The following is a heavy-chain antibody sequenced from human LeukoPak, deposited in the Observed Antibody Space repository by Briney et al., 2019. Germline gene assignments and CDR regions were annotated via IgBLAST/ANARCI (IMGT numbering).Heavy chain of an antibody. Sequence: GESLKISCKGSGYTFTNHWIGWVRQMPGKGLEWMGIIRPGDSATRYSPSFQGQVTISADKSITTAYLQWSSLKASDTAMYYCARQVGGTLYFDHWGQGTLVPVSS. V-gene: IGHV5-51*01. J-gene: IGHJ4*02. D-gene: IGHD1-26*01. CDR2: IRPGDSAT. CDR1: GYTFTNHW. CDR3: ARQVGGTLYFDH.